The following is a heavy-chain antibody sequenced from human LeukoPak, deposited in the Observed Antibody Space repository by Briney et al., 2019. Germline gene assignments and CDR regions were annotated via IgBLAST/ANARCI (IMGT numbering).Heavy chain of an antibody. CDR3: AKIAGTYSPDY. Sequence: GGSLRLSCAASGFTFSSYEMNWVRQAPGKGLEWISYISSSCTYTNYADSVKGRFTISRDNAKKSLYLQMNSLSAEDTAVYYCAKIAGTYSPDYWGQGTLITVSS. V-gene: IGHV3-48*03. CDR1: GFTFSSYE. CDR2: ISSSCTYT. J-gene: IGHJ4*02. D-gene: IGHD1-26*01.